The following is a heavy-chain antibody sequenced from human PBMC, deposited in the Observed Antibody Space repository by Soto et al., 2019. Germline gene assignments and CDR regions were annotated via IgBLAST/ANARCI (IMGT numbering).Heavy chain of an antibody. CDR1: GGTFSSYA. CDR3: ARYDANLYYYDRSGPHAFDI. D-gene: IGHD3-22*01. V-gene: IGHV1-69*13. J-gene: IGHJ3*02. Sequence: SVKVSCKASGGTFSSYAISWVRQAPGEGLEWMGGIIPIFGTANYAQKFQGRVTITADESTSTAYMELSSLRSEDTAVYYCARYDANLYYYDRSGPHAFDIWGQGTMVTVSS. CDR2: IIPIFGTA.